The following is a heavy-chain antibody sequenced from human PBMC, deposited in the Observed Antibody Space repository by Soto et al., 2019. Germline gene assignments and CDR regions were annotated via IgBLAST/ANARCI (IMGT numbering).Heavy chain of an antibody. CDR2: IYYSGST. V-gene: IGHV4-59*08. Sequence: SETLSLTCTVSGGSISSYYWSWIRQPPGKGLEWIGYIYYSGSTNYNPSLKSRVTISVDTSKNQFSLKLTSVTAADTAVYYCASQHYYDSSGYYVVYWGQGTLVTVSS. CDR3: ASQHYYDSSGYYVVY. J-gene: IGHJ4*02. D-gene: IGHD3-22*01. CDR1: GGSISSYY.